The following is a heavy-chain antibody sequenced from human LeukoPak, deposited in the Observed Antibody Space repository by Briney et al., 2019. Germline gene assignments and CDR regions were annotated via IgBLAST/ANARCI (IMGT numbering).Heavy chain of an antibody. J-gene: IGHJ4*02. V-gene: IGHV3-53*01. D-gene: IGHD3-10*01. CDR2: MNSGGDT. Sequence: GGSLRLSCVVSGFTVSSDLMNWVRLAPGKGLEWVSAMNSGGDTYYADSVRGRFIISRDKSRNTLYLQMNSLGVDDTAVYYCARGGSMVRGVLWGQGTLVTVSS. CDR3: ARGGSMVRGVL. CDR1: GFTVSSDL.